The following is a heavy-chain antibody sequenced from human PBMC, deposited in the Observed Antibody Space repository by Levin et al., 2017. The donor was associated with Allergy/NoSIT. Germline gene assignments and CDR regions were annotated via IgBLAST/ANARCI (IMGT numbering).Heavy chain of an antibody. CDR1: GGSISGGGYH. CDR3: AREDGSTFDF. Sequence: PSETLSLTCTVSGGSISGGGYHWTWIRQHPETGLEWIGYIYYSGSTFYNPSLKSRLMISVDTSKNQFSLNVSSVTAADTAVYYCAREDGSTFDFWGQGALVTVAS. J-gene: IGHJ4*02. V-gene: IGHV4-31*03. CDR2: IYYSGST. D-gene: IGHD2-2*03.